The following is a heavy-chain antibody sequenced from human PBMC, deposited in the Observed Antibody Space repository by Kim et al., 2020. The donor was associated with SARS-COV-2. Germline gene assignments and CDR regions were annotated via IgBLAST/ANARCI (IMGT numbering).Heavy chain of an antibody. D-gene: IGHD5-18*01. V-gene: IGHV1-69*13. Sequence: SVKVSCKASGGTLSNYAISWVRQAPGQGLEWMGGIIPIFGTTKYSHRFQDRVTITADDSTSTAYLELSSLRSDDTAIYYCVRRRIQNFFDPWGQGTRAT. CDR2: IIPIFGTT. J-gene: IGHJ5*02. CDR3: VRRRIQNFFDP. CDR1: GGTLSNYA.